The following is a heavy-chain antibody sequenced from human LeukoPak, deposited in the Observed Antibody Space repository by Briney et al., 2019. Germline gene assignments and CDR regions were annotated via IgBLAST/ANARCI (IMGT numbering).Heavy chain of an antibody. J-gene: IGHJ4*02. CDR3: ARERIERYTYASSDFDY. D-gene: IGHD5-18*01. V-gene: IGHV4-34*01. Sequence: SETLSLTCAVYGGSFSGYYWSWIRQPPGKGLEWIGEINHSGSTNYNPSLKSRVTISVDTSKNQFSLKVTSVTAADTALYYCARERIERYTYASSDFDYWGRGTLVTVSS. CDR2: INHSGST. CDR1: GGSFSGYY.